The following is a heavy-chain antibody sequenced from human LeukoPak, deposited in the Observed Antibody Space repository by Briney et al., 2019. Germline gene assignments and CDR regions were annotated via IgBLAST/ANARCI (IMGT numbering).Heavy chain of an antibody. Sequence: GASVKVSCKASGYTFTSYDINWVRQATGQGLEWMGWMNPNSGNTGYAQKFQGRVTMTRNTSISTAYMELSSLRSDDTAVYYCARVSIFGLGYFDYWGQGTLVTVSS. CDR1: GYTFTSYD. J-gene: IGHJ4*02. CDR2: MNPNSGNT. CDR3: ARVSIFGLGYFDY. D-gene: IGHD3-3*01. V-gene: IGHV1-8*01.